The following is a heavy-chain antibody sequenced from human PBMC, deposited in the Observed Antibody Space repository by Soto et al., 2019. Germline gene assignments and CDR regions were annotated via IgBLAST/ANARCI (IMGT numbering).Heavy chain of an antibody. CDR3: ARGLYCSGGSCYSVANDY. J-gene: IGHJ4*02. V-gene: IGHV4-31*03. D-gene: IGHD2-15*01. CDR2: IYYSGST. Sequence: QTLSLTCTVSGGSISSGGYYWSWIRQHPGKGLEWIGYIYYSGSTYYNPSLKSRVTISVDTSKNQFSLKLSSVTAADTAVYYCARGLYCSGGSCYSVANDYWGQGTLVTVSS. CDR1: GGSISSGGYY.